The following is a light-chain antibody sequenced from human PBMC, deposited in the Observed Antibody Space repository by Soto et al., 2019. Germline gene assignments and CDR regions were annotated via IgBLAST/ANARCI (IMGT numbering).Light chain of an antibody. CDR3: CSYTHTDTLV. CDR2: EVS. CDR1: SSDVGGYNY. Sequence: QSVLTQPASVSGSPGQSITISCTGTSSDVGGYNYVSWYQQQPGKAPKVMIYEVSNRPSGVSNRFSGSKSGNTASLTISGLQAEDEDDYYCCSYTHTDTLVFGTGTKVTVL. V-gene: IGLV2-14*01. J-gene: IGLJ1*01.